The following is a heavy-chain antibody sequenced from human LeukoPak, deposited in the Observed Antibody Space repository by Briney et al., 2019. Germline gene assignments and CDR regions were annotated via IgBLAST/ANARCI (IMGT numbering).Heavy chain of an antibody. J-gene: IGHJ3*02. D-gene: IGHD1-26*01. Sequence: SETLSLTCTVSGGSISSYYWSWIRQPPGKGLEWIGYIYYSGSTNYNPSLKSRVTISVDTSNNQISLKLSSVTAADTAVYYCARDLSGGSYMPDAFNIWGQGTMVTVSS. CDR1: GGSISSYY. CDR2: IYYSGST. V-gene: IGHV4-59*01. CDR3: ARDLSGGSYMPDAFNI.